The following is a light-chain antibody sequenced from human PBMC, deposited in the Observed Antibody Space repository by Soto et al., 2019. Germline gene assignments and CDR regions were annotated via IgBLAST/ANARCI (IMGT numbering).Light chain of an antibody. CDR2: WAS. CDR1: QSILSSSNNKNY. V-gene: IGKV4-1*01. CDR3: QQYFSTPPLT. Sequence: DIVMTQSPDSLTVSLGERATINCKSSQSILSSSNNKNYLVWYQQKPGQPPKVLINWASTRESGVPDRFSGSESGTDFTLSISSLQPEDVAVYYCQQYFSTPPLTFGGGTKVEIK. J-gene: IGKJ4*01.